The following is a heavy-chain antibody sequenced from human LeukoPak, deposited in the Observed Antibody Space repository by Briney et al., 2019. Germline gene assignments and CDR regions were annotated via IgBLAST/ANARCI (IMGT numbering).Heavy chain of an antibody. CDR2: INPSGGST. CDR1: GYTFTSYY. J-gene: IGHJ3*02. CDR3: ARDGGSSYLYGGNAFDI. Sequence: GASVKVSCKASGYTFTSYYMHWVRQAPGQGLEWMGIINPSGGSTSYAQKFQGRVTMTRDMSTSTVYMELSSLRSEDTAVYYCARDGGSSYLYGGNAFDIWGQGTMVTVSS. D-gene: IGHD6-13*01. V-gene: IGHV1-46*01.